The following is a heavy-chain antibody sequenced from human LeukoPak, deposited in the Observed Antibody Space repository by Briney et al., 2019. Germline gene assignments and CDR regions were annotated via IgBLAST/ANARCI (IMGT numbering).Heavy chain of an antibody. J-gene: IGHJ4*02. V-gene: IGHV3-23*01. D-gene: IGHD3-22*01. Sequence: GGSLRLSCAASGFTFSSYAMSWVRQAPGKGLEWVSTISGGGGSTCYADSVKGRFTISRDNSKNTLYLQMNSLRAEDTAVYYCARPIYYDTSGYYYWGQGTLVTVSS. CDR3: ARPIYYDTSGYYY. CDR2: ISGGGGST. CDR1: GFTFSSYA.